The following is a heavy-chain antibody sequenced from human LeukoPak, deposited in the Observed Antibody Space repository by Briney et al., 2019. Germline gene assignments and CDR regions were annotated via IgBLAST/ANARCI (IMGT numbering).Heavy chain of an antibody. CDR3: AKFYGSGTYYNNYFDY. CDR1: GFNFGEYP. Sequence: GSLRLSCAASGFNFGEYPMHWVRPAPGKGLEWVAAINGNGGSTDYADSVKGRCTISRDNNKNSLFLQMNSLRTEDTALYYCAKFYGSGTYYNNYFDYWGQGTLVTVSS. J-gene: IGHJ4*02. CDR2: INGNGGST. V-gene: IGHV3-43*02. D-gene: IGHD3-10*01.